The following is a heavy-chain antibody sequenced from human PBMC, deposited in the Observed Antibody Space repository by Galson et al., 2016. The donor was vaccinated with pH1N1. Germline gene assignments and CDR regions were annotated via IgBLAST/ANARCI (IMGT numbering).Heavy chain of an antibody. Sequence: PALVKPTQTLTLTCTFSGFSLSTSGMCVSWIRQPPGKALEWLALIDWDDDKYYSTSLKTRLTISKDTSKNQVVLTMTNMDPVDTATYYCARLDYGDYSGYFEYWGQGTLVTDSS. CDR1: GFSLSTSGMC. D-gene: IGHD4-17*01. V-gene: IGHV2-70*01. J-gene: IGHJ4*02. CDR3: ARLDYGDYSGYFEY. CDR2: IDWDDDK.